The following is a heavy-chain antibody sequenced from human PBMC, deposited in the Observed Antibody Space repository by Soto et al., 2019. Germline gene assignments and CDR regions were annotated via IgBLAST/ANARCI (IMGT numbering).Heavy chain of an antibody. CDR3: ARRGGVVVVPAAMLDYYYGMDV. CDR1: GGTFSSYA. Sequence: QVQLVQSGAEVKKPGSSVKVSCKASGGTFSSYAISWVRQAPGQGLEWMGGIIPIFGTANYAQKFQGGVRITADESTSTAYMKLSSLRSEDTAVYYCARRGGVVVVPAAMLDYYYGMDVWGQGTTVTVSS. J-gene: IGHJ6*02. CDR2: IIPIFGTA. D-gene: IGHD2-2*01. V-gene: IGHV1-69*01.